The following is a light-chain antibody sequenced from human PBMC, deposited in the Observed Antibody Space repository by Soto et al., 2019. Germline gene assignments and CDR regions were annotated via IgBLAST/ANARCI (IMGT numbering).Light chain of an antibody. Sequence: QSVLTQPPSVSGSPGQSVAISCTGTSSDVGSFNRVSWYQQSPGTAPKLIISDVNNRPSGVPDRFSGSKSGNAASLTISGLQAEDESDYYCSSFTSSDTYVFGTGTKVTVL. J-gene: IGLJ1*01. CDR1: SSDVGSFNR. CDR3: SSFTSSDTYV. CDR2: DVN. V-gene: IGLV2-18*02.